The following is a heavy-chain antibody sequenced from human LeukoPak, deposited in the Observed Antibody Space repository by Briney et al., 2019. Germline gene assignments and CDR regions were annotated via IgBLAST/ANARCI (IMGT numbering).Heavy chain of an antibody. Sequence: PSETLSLTCTVSGGSISSSSYYWGWIRQPPGKGLEWIGSIYYSGSTYYNPSLKSRVTISVDTSKNQFSLKLSSVTAADTAVYYCAREASSGSDGMDVWGQGTTVTVSS. CDR2: IYYSGST. CDR3: AREASSGSDGMDV. CDR1: GGSISSSSYY. V-gene: IGHV4-39*02. D-gene: IGHD3-22*01. J-gene: IGHJ6*02.